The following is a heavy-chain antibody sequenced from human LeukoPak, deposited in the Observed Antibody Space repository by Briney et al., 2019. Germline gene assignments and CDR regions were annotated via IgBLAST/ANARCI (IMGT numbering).Heavy chain of an antibody. J-gene: IGHJ4*02. D-gene: IGHD4-17*01. CDR1: GFTFSNAW. Sequence: GGSLRLSCAASGFTFSNAWMSWVRQAPGKGLEWVASIKQDGSEKYFVDSVKGRFTISRDNAKNSLYLQMNSLRAEDTAVYYCARIYGDYPFVVGARGDYFDYWGQGTLVTVSS. CDR3: ARIYGDYPFVVGARGDYFDY. CDR2: IKQDGSEK. V-gene: IGHV3-7*01.